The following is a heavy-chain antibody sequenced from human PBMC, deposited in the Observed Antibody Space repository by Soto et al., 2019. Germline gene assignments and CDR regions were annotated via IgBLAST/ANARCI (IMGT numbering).Heavy chain of an antibody. D-gene: IGHD1-7*01. CDR2: IYPGDSDT. CDR3: ARRKAITGTRGWFDP. Sequence: GESLKISCKGSGYSFTSYWIGLVRQMPGKGLEWMGIIYPGDSDTRYSPSFQGQVTISADKSISTAYLQWSSLKASDTAMYYCARRKAITGTRGWFDPWGQGTLVTVSS. V-gene: IGHV5-51*01. CDR1: GYSFTSYW. J-gene: IGHJ5*02.